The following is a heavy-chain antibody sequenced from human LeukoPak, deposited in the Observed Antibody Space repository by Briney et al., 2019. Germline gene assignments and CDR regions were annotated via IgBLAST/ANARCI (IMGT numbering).Heavy chain of an antibody. CDR3: AKDRIRNAGYVGYFDG. D-gene: IGHD1-26*01. J-gene: IGHJ4*02. V-gene: IGHV3-30*18. CDR1: GVSFSTYG. Sequence: GGSLRLSCGASGVSFSTYGMHWVRQAPGEGLQWVAAISFDGSDKYYADSVEGRFTISRDNSENTLYLQMNSLKPEDTAMYYCAKDRIRNAGYVGYFDGWGQGTLVTVSS. CDR2: ISFDGSDK.